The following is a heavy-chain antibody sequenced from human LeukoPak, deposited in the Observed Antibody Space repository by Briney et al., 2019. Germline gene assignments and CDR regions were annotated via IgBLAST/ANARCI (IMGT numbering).Heavy chain of an antibody. CDR1: GGSISSYY. CDR2: IYYSGST. J-gene: IGHJ4*02. Sequence: SETLSLTCTVSGGSISSYYWSWIRQLPGKGLEWIGYIYYSGSTNYNPSLKSRVTISVDTSKNQFSLKLSSVTAADTAVYYCARYYDILTGSMKGYFDYWGQGTLVTVSS. D-gene: IGHD3-9*01. CDR3: ARYYDILTGSMKGYFDY. V-gene: IGHV4-59*01.